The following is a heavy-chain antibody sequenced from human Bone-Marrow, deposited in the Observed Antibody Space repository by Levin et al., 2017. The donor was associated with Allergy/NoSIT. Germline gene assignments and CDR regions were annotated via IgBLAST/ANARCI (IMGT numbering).Heavy chain of an antibody. V-gene: IGHV3-33*01. CDR1: GFTFSNYG. J-gene: IGHJ5*02. Sequence: PGGSLRLSCTASGFTFSNYGMHWVRQAPGKGLEWVAVIWYDGTNEYYGDSVKGRFTISRDNSKSMLYLQMNSLRVEDTAVYYCARDKWRQVGFEESDWSDPWGQGTLVTVSS. CDR3: ARDKWRQVGFEESDWSDP. CDR2: IWYDGTNE. D-gene: IGHD3-10*01.